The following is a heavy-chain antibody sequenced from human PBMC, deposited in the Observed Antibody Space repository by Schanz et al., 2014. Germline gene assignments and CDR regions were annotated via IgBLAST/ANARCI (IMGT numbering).Heavy chain of an antibody. Sequence: QVQLVQSGSELTRPGASVKVSCKASGYNFTTYTMNWVRQAPGQGLEWMGWINTNTGNPKYAQGFTGRFVFSLDTSVSTAYLQISFLKEDDTAVFFCARGEANWGQYWGQGTLVTVSS. CDR1: GYNFTTYT. J-gene: IGHJ4*02. D-gene: IGHD7-27*01. CDR2: INTNTGNP. CDR3: ARGEANWGQY. V-gene: IGHV7-4-1*02.